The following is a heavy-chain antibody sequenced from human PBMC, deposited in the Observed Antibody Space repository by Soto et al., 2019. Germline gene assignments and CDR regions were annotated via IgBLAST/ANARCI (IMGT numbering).Heavy chain of an antibody. V-gene: IGHV5-51*01. CDR2: IYPGDSDT. J-gene: IGHJ6*02. CDR1: GYSFTSYW. CDR3: ARRGGYSYGYDYYYGMDV. Sequence: PGESLKISCKGSGYSFTSYWIGWVRQMPGKVLEWMGIIYPGDSDTRYSPSFQGQVTISADKSISTAYLQWSSLKASDTAMYYCARRGGYSYGYDYYYGMDVWGQGXTVTVYS. D-gene: IGHD5-18*01.